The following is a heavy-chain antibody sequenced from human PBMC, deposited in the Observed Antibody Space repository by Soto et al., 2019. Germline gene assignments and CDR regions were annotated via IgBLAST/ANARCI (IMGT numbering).Heavy chain of an antibody. CDR3: ARQIYDSDTGPNFQYYFDS. V-gene: IGHV5-10-1*01. CDR1: GSRVAGYW. Sequence: PGASLNIACRRSGSRVAGYWSTLGRARQGKGLEWMGRIDPSDSQTYYSPSFRGHVTISVTKSITTVFLQWSSLRASDTAMYYCARQIYDSDTGPNFQYYFDSWGQGTPVTVSS. D-gene: IGHD3-22*01. CDR2: IDPSDSQT. J-gene: IGHJ4*02.